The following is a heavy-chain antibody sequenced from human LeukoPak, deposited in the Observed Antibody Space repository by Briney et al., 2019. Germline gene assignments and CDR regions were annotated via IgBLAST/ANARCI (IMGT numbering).Heavy chain of an antibody. CDR1: GGTFSSYA. CDR3: ARDDRGKYDFWSGYSGFWFDP. CDR2: IIPIFGTA. D-gene: IGHD3-3*01. J-gene: IGHJ5*02. V-gene: IGHV1-69*06. Sequence: SVKVSCKASGGTFSSYAISWVRQAPGQGLEWMGGIIPIFGTANYAQKFRGRVTITADKSTSTAYMELSSPRSEDTAVYYCARDDRGKYDFWSGYSGFWFDPWGQGTLVTVSS.